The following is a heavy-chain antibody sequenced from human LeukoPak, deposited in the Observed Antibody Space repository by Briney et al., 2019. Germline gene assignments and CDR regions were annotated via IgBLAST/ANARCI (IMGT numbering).Heavy chain of an antibody. CDR1: GFTFSSNA. J-gene: IGHJ4*02. CDR3: ARSGSYLDY. Sequence: PGGSLRLSCAASGFTFSSNAMNWVRQAPGKGLEWVSDSSGSGRSTNYADSVKGRFTISRDNSKNTPYLQMNSLRAEDTAVYYCARSGSYLDYWGQGTLVTVSS. CDR2: SSGSGRST. V-gene: IGHV3-23*01. D-gene: IGHD1-26*01.